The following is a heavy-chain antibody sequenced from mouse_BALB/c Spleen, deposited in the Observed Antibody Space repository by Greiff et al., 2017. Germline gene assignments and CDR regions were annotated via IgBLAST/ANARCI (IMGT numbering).Heavy chain of an antibody. V-gene: IGHV1-54*01. CDR2: INPGSGGT. D-gene: IGHD3-2*01. CDR3: ALRQLGLQGYYFDY. J-gene: IGHJ2*01. CDR1: GYAFTNYL. Sequence: VHLVESGAELVRPGTSVKVSCKASGYAFTNYLIEWVKQRPGQGLEWIGVINPGSGGTNYNEKFKGKATLTADKSSSTAYMQLSSLTSDDSAVYFCALRQLGLQGYYFDYWGQGTTLTVSS.